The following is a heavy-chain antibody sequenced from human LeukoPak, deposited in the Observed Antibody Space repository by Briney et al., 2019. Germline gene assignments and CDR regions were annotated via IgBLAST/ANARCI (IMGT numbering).Heavy chain of an antibody. CDR2: INPSGGST. CDR3: ARDPHYDFWSGYGYYFDY. J-gene: IGHJ4*02. V-gene: IGHV1-46*01. CDR1: GFTFSSYA. Sequence: GGSLRLSCAASGFTFSSYAMSWVRQAPGQGLEWMGIINPSGGSTSYAQKFQGRVTMTRDTSTSTVYMELSSLRSEDTAVYYCARDPHYDFWSGYGYYFDYWGQGTLVTVSS. D-gene: IGHD3-3*01.